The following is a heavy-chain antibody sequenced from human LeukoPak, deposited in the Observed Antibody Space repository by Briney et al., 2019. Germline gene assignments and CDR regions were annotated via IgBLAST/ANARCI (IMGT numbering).Heavy chain of an antibody. CDR3: AKGMRQFDY. J-gene: IGHJ4*02. CDR2: ISGNGGST. V-gene: IGHV3-23*01. CDR1: GFTFSNYV. Sequence: GGSLRLSCVASGFTFSNYVMSWVRQAPGKGLEWVPGISGNGGSTYNADSVKGRFTISRDNSKNTLYLQMNSLRAEDTAVYYCAKGMRQFDYWGQGTLVTVSS.